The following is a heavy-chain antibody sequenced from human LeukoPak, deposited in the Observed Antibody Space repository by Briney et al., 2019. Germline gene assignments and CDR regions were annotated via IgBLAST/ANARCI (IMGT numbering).Heavy chain of an antibody. D-gene: IGHD3-16*01. CDR3: ALSFGGDFDY. CDR1: GFTFSSYG. CDR2: IWYDGSNK. V-gene: IGHV3-33*03. J-gene: IGHJ4*02. Sequence: PGGSLRLSCAASGFTFSSYGMHWVRQAPGKGLEWVAVIWYDGSNKYYADSVKGRFTISRDNAKNSLYLQMNSLRAEDTAVYYCALSFGGDFDYWGQGTLVTVSS.